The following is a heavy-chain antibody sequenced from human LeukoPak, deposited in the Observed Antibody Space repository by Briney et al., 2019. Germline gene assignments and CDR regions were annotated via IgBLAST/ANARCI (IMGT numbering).Heavy chain of an antibody. CDR3: VRRYYEYNVYDRLFDF. D-gene: IGHD5/OR15-5a*01. Sequence: GGSLRLSCAASGFGLGQYEMNWVRHAPGKGLEWSAYIRVRAGTTYYGDSAEGRFTISRDNAKSTVFLQMNSLRVEDTTVYFCVRRYYEYNVYDRLFDFWGQGILVTVSS. CDR1: GFGLGQYE. V-gene: IGHV3-48*03. CDR2: IRVRAGTT. J-gene: IGHJ4*02.